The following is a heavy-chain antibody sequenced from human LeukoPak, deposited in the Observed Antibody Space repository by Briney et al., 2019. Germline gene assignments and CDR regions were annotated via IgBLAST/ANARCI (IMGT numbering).Heavy chain of an antibody. CDR3: ARGARYSYGPYYFDY. V-gene: IGHV3-30*04. Sequence: PGGSLRLSCAASGFTFSSYAMHWVRQAPGKGLEWVAVISYDGSNKYYADSVKGRFTISRDNSKNTLYLQMNSLRAEDTAVYYCARGARYSYGPYYFDYWGPGTLVSVSS. CDR2: ISYDGSNK. CDR1: GFTFSSYA. J-gene: IGHJ4*02. D-gene: IGHD5-18*01.